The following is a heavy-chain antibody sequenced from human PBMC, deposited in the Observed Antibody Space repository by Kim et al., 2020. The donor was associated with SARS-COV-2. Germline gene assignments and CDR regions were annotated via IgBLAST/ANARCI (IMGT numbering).Heavy chain of an antibody. J-gene: IGHJ6*04. CDR3: AKEDLTKVRGVTRNYYYYVREV. D-gene: IGHD3-10*01. CDR2: ISGSGGST. V-gene: IGHV3-23*01. Sequence: GGSLRLSCAASGFTFSSYAMSWVRQAPGKGLEWVSAISGSGGSTYYADSVKGRFTISRDNSKNTLYLQMNSLRAEDTAVYYCAKEDLTKVRGVTRNYYYYVREVWAKGTTVTSPQ. CDR1: GFTFSSYA.